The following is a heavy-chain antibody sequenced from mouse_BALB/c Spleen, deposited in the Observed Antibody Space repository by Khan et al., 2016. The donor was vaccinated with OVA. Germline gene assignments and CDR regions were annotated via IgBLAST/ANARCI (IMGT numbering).Heavy chain of an antibody. CDR3: ASELGRYDAMDY. CDR1: GYSITRDYA. D-gene: IGHD4-1*01. Sequence: EVQLQESGPGLVKPSQSLSLTCTVTGYSITRDYAWNWIRQFPGNKLEWMGYISNTGSTDYNPSLTSRISITRDTSKNQFFLQLNSVTTEDTATYYCASELGRYDAMDYWGQGTSVTVSS. V-gene: IGHV3-2*02. J-gene: IGHJ4*01. CDR2: ISNTGST.